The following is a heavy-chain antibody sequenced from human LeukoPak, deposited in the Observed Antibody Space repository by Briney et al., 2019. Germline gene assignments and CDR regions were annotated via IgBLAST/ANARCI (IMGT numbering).Heavy chain of an antibody. D-gene: IGHD3-3*01. CDR3: ARFTIFGVVTPTDYYYYGMDV. CDR2: ISAYNGNT. V-gene: IGHV1-18*01. CDR1: GYTFTSYG. Sequence: ASVKVSCRASGYTFTSYGISWVRQAPGQGLEWMGWISAYNGNTNYAQKLQGRVTMTTDTSTSTAYMELRSLRSDDTAVYYCARFTIFGVVTPTDYYYYGMDVWGQGTTVTVSS. J-gene: IGHJ6*02.